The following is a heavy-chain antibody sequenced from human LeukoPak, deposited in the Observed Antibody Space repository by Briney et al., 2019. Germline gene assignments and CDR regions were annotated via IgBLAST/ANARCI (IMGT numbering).Heavy chain of an antibody. CDR2: INHSGST. D-gene: IGHD5-24*01. Sequence: ASETLSLTCAVYGGSFSGYYWSWIRQPPGKGLEWIGEINHSGSTNYNPSLKSRVTISVDTSKNQFSLKLTSVTAADTAVYYCTRDVPRSAGYPDNWGQGTLVTVSS. CDR3: TRDVPRSAGYPDN. V-gene: IGHV4-34*01. J-gene: IGHJ4*02. CDR1: GGSFSGYY.